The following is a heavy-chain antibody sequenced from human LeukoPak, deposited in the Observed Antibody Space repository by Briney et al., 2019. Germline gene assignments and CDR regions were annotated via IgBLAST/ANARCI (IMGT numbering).Heavy chain of an antibody. D-gene: IGHD6-13*01. Sequence: ASVKVSCKASGYTFTGYYLHWVRQAPGQGLEWMGRINANSGGTDYAQKFQGRVTMTRDTSTTTAYMELGSLTSDDTAVYFCARDRAAGIPDRDYYYYYMDVWGKGTTVTISS. CDR1: GYTFTGYY. CDR2: INANSGGT. V-gene: IGHV1-2*02. CDR3: ARDRAAGIPDRDYYYYYMDV. J-gene: IGHJ6*03.